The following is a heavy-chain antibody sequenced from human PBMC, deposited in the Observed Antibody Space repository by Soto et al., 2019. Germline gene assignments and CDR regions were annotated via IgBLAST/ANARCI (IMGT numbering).Heavy chain of an antibody. J-gene: IGHJ4*02. CDR1: GFTFSSYA. CDR3: AKWFNLRNLVGATTLPVFDY. CDR2: ISGSGGST. D-gene: IGHD1-26*01. V-gene: IGHV3-23*01. Sequence: PGGSLRLSCAASGFTFSSYAMSWVRQAPGKGLEWVSAISGSGGSTYYADSVKGRFTISRDNSKNTLYLQMNSLRAEDTAVYYCAKWFNLRNLVGATTLPVFDYWGQGTLVTVSS.